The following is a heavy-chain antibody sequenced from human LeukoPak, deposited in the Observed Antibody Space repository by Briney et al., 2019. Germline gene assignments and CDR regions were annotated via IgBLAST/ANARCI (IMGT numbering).Heavy chain of an antibody. CDR1: GYSISSGYY. CDR3: ARNGTNNYFGY. Sequence: PSETLSLTCAVSGYSISSGYYWGWIRQPPGKGLEWIGSIYHSGSTHYNPSLKSRVTISVDTSKNQFSLKLNSVTAADTAVYYCARNGTNNYFGYWGQGTLVTVSS. V-gene: IGHV4-38-2*01. CDR2: IYHSGST. D-gene: IGHD2-2*01. J-gene: IGHJ4*02.